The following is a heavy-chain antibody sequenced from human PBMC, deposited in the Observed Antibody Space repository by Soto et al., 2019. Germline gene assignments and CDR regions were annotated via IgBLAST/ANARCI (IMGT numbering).Heavy chain of an antibody. CDR2: ISTSGRTI. Sequence: EVLLVESGGGLGQPGGSLRLSCTASGFTFSSYEMNWVRQAPGKGLEWISYISTSGRTIFDAGSVKGRFTISRDNTRNTLFLQMDSLRPEDTAVYYCARQPAHVYEASPKWFDPWGQGTLVIVSS. CDR1: GFTFSSYE. CDR3: ARQPAHVYEASPKWFDP. V-gene: IGHV3-48*03. D-gene: IGHD3-16*01. J-gene: IGHJ5*02.